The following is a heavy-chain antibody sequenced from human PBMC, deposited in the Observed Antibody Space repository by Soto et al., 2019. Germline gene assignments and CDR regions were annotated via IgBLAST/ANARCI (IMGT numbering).Heavy chain of an antibody. CDR1: GGSISRGDYY. J-gene: IGHJ4*02. CDR2: IYHSGST. CDR3: AAGGGLPRYY. Sequence: SETLSLTCTVSGGSISRGDYYWSWIRQPPGKGLEWIGYIYHSGSTYYNPSLKSRVTISVDRSKNQFSLKLSSVTAADTAVYYCAAGGGLPRYYWGQGTLVTVSS. D-gene: IGHD5-12*01. V-gene: IGHV4-30-2*01.